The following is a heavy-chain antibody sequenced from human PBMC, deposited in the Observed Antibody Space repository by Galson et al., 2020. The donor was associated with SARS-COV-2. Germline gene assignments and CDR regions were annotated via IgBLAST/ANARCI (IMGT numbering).Heavy chain of an antibody. CDR1: GDSISNNY. Sequence: SETLSLTCTVSGDSISNNYWSWIRQPPGKGLEWIGYVDNGGKSYYNPSLKSRVTISADTSKNQFSLKVTSVTAADTAVYYCARLSAAAAAPWGQGTLVTVSS. V-gene: IGHV4-59*08. CDR3: ARLSAAAAAP. CDR2: VDNGGKS. D-gene: IGHD6-13*01. J-gene: IGHJ5*02.